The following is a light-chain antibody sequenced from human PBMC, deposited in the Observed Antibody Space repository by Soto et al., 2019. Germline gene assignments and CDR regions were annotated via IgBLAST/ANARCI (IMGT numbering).Light chain of an antibody. Sequence: SALTQPPSASGSPGQSVTISCSGTSSDVGGYDYVSWYQQHPGKAPKLMIYEVSKRPSGVPDRFFGSKSGNTASLTVSGLQAEDEADYYCSSYAGSSNFVVFGGGTKLTVL. J-gene: IGLJ2*01. CDR2: EVS. CDR1: SSDVGGYDY. CDR3: SSYAGSSNFVV. V-gene: IGLV2-8*01.